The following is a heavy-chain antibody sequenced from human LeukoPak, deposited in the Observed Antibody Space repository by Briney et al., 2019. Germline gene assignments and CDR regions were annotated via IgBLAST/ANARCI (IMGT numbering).Heavy chain of an antibody. CDR3: AREYSAFDY. Sequence: PSETLSLTCTVSGGSISSSSYYWSWIRQPPGKGLEWIGYIHYTGSTSYNPSLKSRVTTSVDTSKNRLSLELTSVTAADTAVYYCAREYSAFDYWGQGTLVTVSS. D-gene: IGHD5-12*01. V-gene: IGHV4-61*03. J-gene: IGHJ4*02. CDR1: GGSISSSSYY. CDR2: IHYTGST.